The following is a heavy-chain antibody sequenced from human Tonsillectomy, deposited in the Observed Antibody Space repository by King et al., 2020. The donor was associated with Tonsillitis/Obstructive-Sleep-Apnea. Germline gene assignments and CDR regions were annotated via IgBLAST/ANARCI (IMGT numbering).Heavy chain of an antibody. V-gene: IGHV1-3*01. CDR3: ARGRESGTQGYYYYMAV. CDR2: INAGNGNT. Sequence: QLVQSGAEVKKPGASVKVSCKASGYTFTSYAMHWVRQAPGQRLEWMGWINAGNGNTKYSQKFQGRVTITRDTSASTAYMELSSLRSEDTAVYYCARGRESGTQGYYYYMAVWGKGTTVTVSS. CDR1: GYTFTSYA. J-gene: IGHJ6*03. D-gene: IGHD1-26*01.